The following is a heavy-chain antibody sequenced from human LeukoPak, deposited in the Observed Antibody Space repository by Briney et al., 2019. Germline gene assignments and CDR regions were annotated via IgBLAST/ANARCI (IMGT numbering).Heavy chain of an antibody. CDR3: ARGVVVSPGIYGLVDY. D-gene: IGHD3-22*01. J-gene: IGHJ4*02. CDR2: IYYSGGT. V-gene: IGHV4-59*01. Sequence: SETLSLTCTVSGGSISSYYWSWIRQPPGKGLEWIGYIYYSGGTNYNPSLKSRVTISVDTSKNQFSLKLSSVTAADTAVYYCARGVVVSPGIYGLVDYWGQGTLVTVSS. CDR1: GGSISSYY.